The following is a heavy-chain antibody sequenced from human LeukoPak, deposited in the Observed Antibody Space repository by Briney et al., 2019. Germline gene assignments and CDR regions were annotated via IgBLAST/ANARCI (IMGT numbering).Heavy chain of an antibody. J-gene: IGHJ4*02. V-gene: IGHV3-33*06. D-gene: IGHD1-26*01. Sequence: GGSLRLSCAASGFTFSSYGMHWVRQAPGKGLEWVAVIWYDGSNKYYADSVKGRFTISRDNSKNTLYLQMNSLRAEDTAVYYCAKPFPSGRYYFDYWGQGTLATVSS. CDR3: AKPFPSGRYYFDY. CDR2: IWYDGSNK. CDR1: GFTFSSYG.